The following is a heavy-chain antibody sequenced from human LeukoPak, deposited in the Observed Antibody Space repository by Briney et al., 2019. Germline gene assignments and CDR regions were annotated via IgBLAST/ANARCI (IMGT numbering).Heavy chain of an antibody. CDR3: ARLGAVTKDHYCDY. CDR1: GFSFTTYW. CDR2: INQDESSQ. Sequence: GGSLRLSCAASGFSFTTYWMGWVRQAPGKGLEWVANINQDESSQYYVDAVRGRFTISRDNAKDSLNLEMNSLRGEDRAVYFCARLGAVTKDHYCDYCGKGTLVTVSS. J-gene: IGHJ4*02. D-gene: IGHD4-17*01. V-gene: IGHV3-7*01.